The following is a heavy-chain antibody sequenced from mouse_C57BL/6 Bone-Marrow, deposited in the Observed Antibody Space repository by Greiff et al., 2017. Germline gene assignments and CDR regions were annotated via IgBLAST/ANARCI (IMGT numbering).Heavy chain of an antibody. V-gene: IGHV1-81*01. Sequence: QVQLQQSGAELARPGASVKLSCKASGYTFTSYGISWVKQRTGQGLEWIGEIYPRSGNTYYNEKFKGKATLTADKSFSTAYMELRSLTSEDSAVYFCARERAYYSNQYAMDYWGQGTSVTVSS. D-gene: IGHD2-5*01. CDR1: GYTFTSYG. CDR3: ARERAYYSNQYAMDY. CDR2: IYPRSGNT. J-gene: IGHJ4*01.